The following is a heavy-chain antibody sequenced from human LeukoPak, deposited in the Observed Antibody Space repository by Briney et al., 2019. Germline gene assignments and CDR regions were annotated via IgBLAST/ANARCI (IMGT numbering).Heavy chain of an antibody. CDR3: ARGRTGYSSSWYPPRDY. D-gene: IGHD6-13*01. V-gene: IGHV1-2*02. CDR2: INPNSGGT. CDR1: GYTFTGYY. Sequence: GASVKVSCKASGYTFTGYYMHWVRQAPGQGLEWMGWINPNSGGTNYAQKFQGRVTMTRDTSISTAYMELSRLRSDDTAVYYCARGRTGYSSSWYPPRDYWGQGTLVTVSS. J-gene: IGHJ4*02.